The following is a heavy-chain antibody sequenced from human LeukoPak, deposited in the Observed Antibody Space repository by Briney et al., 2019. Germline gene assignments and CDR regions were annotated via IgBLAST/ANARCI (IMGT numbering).Heavy chain of an antibody. V-gene: IGHV1-2*02. J-gene: IGHJ5*02. Sequence: GASVKVSCKASGYTFTGYYMHWVRQAPGQGLEWMGWINPNSGGTNYAQKFQGRVTMTRDTSISTAYMELSRLRSDDTAVYYCVKVYDFWSGYQTWGQGTLVTVSS. CDR2: INPNSGGT. D-gene: IGHD3-3*01. CDR3: VKVYDFWSGYQT. CDR1: GYTFTGYY.